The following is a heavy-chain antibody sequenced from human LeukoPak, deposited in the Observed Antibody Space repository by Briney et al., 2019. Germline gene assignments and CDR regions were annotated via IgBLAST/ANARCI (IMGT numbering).Heavy chain of an antibody. V-gene: IGHV1-69*05. Sequence: ASVEVSCKASGGTFSNNAISWVRQAPGQGLEWMGGFIAIFGTGNYAQKFQGRVTITTDESTSTAYMELTSLSSEDTAVYYCAREGATRDGYNVGAFDIWGQGTMVIVSS. CDR1: GGTFSNNA. CDR3: AREGATRDGYNVGAFDI. J-gene: IGHJ3*02. CDR2: FIAIFGTG. D-gene: IGHD5-24*01.